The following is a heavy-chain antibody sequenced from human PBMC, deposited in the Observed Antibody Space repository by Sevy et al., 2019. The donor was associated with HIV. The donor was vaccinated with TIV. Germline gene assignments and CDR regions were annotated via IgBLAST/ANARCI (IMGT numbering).Heavy chain of an antibody. V-gene: IGHV3-74*01. Sequence: GGSLRLSCAASGFTFSSYWMHWVRQAPGKGLVWVSRINSDGSSTSYADSVKGRFTISRDNAKNTLYLQMNSLRAEDTAVYYCARGIHYYDSSGYYHLDYWGQGTLVTVSS. D-gene: IGHD3-22*01. CDR1: GFTFSSYW. J-gene: IGHJ4*02. CDR3: ARGIHYYDSSGYYHLDY. CDR2: INSDGSST.